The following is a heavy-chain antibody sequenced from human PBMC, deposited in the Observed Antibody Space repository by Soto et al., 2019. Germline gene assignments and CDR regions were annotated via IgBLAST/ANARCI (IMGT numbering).Heavy chain of an antibody. CDR3: VKDYGRHSGDRMHI. CDR1: GFSVDDYA. D-gene: IGHD2-8*01. Sequence: SGGSLRLSCAASGFSVDDYAMHWVRQGPGKGLEWVSGINWDGGKIGYADSVKGRFTISRDSAKNSLFLQMSGLRADDTALYYCVKDYGRHSGDRMHIWGQGTKVTVSS. V-gene: IGHV3-9*01. CDR2: INWDGGKI. J-gene: IGHJ3*02.